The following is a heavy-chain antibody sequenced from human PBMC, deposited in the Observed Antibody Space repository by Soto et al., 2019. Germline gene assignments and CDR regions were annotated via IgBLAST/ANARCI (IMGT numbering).Heavy chain of an antibody. CDR2: IYYSGRT. CDR1: GGSISSYY. J-gene: IGHJ6*02. Sequence: QVQLQESGPGLVKPSETLSLTCTVSGGSISSYYWSWIRQPPGKGLEWIGYIYYSGRTNYNPSLKSRVPISVDTSKNQFSLKLSSVTAADTAVYYCARESGYCSSTSCSSTYYYGMDVWGQGTTVTVSS. D-gene: IGHD2-2*01. V-gene: IGHV4-59*01. CDR3: ARESGYCSSTSCSSTYYYGMDV.